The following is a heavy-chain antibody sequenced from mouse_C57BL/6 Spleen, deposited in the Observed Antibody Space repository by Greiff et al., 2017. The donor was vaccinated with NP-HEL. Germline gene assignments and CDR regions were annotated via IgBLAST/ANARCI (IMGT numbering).Heavy chain of an antibody. V-gene: IGHV1-19*01. D-gene: IGHD1-1*01. CDR3: ARRGTTWSMDY. CDR2: INPYNGGT. J-gene: IGHJ4*01. CDR1: GYTFTDYY. Sequence: EVQLQQSGPVLVKPGASVKMSCKASGYTFTDYYMNWVKQSHGKSLEWIGVINPYNGGTSYNQKFKGKATLTVDKSSSTAYMELNSLTSEDSAVYYFARRGTTWSMDYWGQGTSVTVSS.